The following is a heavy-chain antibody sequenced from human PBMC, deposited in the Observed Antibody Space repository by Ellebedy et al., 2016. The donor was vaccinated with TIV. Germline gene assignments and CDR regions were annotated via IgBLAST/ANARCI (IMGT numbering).Heavy chain of an antibody. V-gene: IGHV3-48*01. CDR3: WAYCGGDCWDGGIFEY. J-gene: IGHJ4*02. CDR2: ISRSNSSI. CDR1: GFNFRDFN. D-gene: IGHD2-21*01. Sequence: GGSLRLXCAGSGFNFRDFNMNWVRQAPGKGLEWLSYISRSNSSIYYAESVKGRFTVSRDNAKNSLYLQMDGLRADDTAVYYCWAYCGGDCWDGGIFEYWGQGTQVTVSS.